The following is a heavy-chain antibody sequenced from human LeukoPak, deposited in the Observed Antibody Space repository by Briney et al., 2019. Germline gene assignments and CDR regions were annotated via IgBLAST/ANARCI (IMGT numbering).Heavy chain of an antibody. J-gene: IGHJ3*02. D-gene: IGHD3-22*01. CDR2: IKKDGSEK. V-gene: IGHV3-7*01. Sequence: GGSLTLSCAASGFTFSSYWMSWARQAPGKGLEWVANIKKDGSEKYYVDSVKGRFTISRDNAKNSLYLQMNSLRAEDTAVYYCARDLGDCYDSSGYGLDAFDIWGQGTMVTVSS. CDR1: GFTFSSYW. CDR3: ARDLGDCYDSSGYGLDAFDI.